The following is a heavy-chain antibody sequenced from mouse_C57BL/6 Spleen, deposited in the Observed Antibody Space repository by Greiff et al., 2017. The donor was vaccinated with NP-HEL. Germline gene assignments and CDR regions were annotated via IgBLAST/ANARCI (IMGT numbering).Heavy chain of an antibody. Sequence: VKLQESGPGLVQPSQSLSITCTVSGFSLTSYGVHWVRQSPGKGLEWLGVIWSGGSTDYNAAFISRLSISKDNSKSQVFFKMNSLQADDTAIYYCAREATVVARYYFDYWGQGTTLTVSS. CDR3: AREATVVARYYFDY. CDR2: IWSGGST. CDR1: GFSLTSYG. D-gene: IGHD1-1*01. J-gene: IGHJ2*01. V-gene: IGHV2-2*01.